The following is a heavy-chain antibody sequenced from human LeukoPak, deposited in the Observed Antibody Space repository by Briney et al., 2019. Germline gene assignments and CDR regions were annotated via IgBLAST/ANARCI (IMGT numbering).Heavy chain of an antibody. D-gene: IGHD2-15*01. V-gene: IGHV3-15*01. CDR1: GFTFSNAR. J-gene: IGHJ4*02. CDR3: TTGGDCSGTSCYSAGY. CDR2: IKTITDGGTT. Sequence: GGSLKLSCAASGFTFSNARVSWVRQAPGKGLDWVGRIKTITDGGTTDYAAPVKGRFTISRDDSKNTLFLQMSSLKTDDTAVYYCTTGGDCSGTSCYSAGYWGQGTLVTVSS.